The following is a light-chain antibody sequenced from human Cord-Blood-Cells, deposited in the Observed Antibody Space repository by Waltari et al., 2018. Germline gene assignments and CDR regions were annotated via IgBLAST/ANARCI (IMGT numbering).Light chain of an antibody. J-gene: IGKJ2*01. CDR3: QQSYSTPPYT. V-gene: IGKV1-39*01. CDR2: AAS. CDR1: QRISSY. Sequence: DIQMTQSPSSLSASVGDRVTITCRASQRISSYLNWYQQKPGKAPNLLIYAASSLQSGVPSRFSSSGSGTDFPPTISSLQPEDVATYYCQQSYSTPPYTFGQGTKLEIK.